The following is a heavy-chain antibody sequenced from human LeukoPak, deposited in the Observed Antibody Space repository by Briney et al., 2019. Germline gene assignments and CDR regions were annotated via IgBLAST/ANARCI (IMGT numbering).Heavy chain of an antibody. CDR1: GGSISSYY. Sequence: SETLSLTCTVSGGSISSYYWSWIRQPPGKGLEWIGYIYYSGSTNYNPSLKSRVTISVDTSKNQFSLKLSSVTAADTAVYYCARAGSSSDMDYWGQGTLVTVSS. D-gene: IGHD6-13*01. CDR3: ARAGSSSDMDY. CDR2: IYYSGST. J-gene: IGHJ4*02. V-gene: IGHV4-59*08.